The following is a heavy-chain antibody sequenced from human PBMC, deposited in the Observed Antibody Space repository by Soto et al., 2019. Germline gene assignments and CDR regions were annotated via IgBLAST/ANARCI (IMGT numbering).Heavy chain of an antibody. CDR1: GFTFRSYG. J-gene: IGHJ6*02. Sequence: GGSLRLSCAASGFTFRSYGMSWVRQTPGKGLEWLAIIQNDGSKEYYADSVNGRFSISRDNSKNTLDLQMNSLRAEDSAVYYCARDRTYYGSGAVGMDVWGQGTTVTVSS. V-gene: IGHV3-33*07. D-gene: IGHD3-10*01. CDR2: IQNDGSKE. CDR3: ARDRTYYGSGAVGMDV.